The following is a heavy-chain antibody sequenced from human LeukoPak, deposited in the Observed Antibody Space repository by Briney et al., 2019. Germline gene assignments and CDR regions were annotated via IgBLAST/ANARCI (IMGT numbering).Heavy chain of an antibody. D-gene: IGHD1-26*01. CDR2: IYYNGNT. Sequence: SETLSLTCSVPGGSVSSGGYYWSWIRQPPGKGLEWIGYIYYNGNTNYNPSLKSRVTISVDTSKNQFSLKLSSVTAADTAVYYCAREPLRAESRWFDPWGQGTLVTVSS. CDR3: AREPLRAESRWFDP. V-gene: IGHV4-61*08. CDR1: GGSVSSGGYY. J-gene: IGHJ5*02.